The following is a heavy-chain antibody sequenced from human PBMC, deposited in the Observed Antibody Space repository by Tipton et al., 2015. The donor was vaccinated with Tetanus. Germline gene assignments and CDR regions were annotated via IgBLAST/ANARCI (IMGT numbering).Heavy chain of an antibody. D-gene: IGHD2-21*01. CDR1: GGAISTSY. CDR2: IDDSGNT. V-gene: IGHV4-59*01. J-gene: IGHJ4*02. CDR3: VRDKSVVIDTERFDH. Sequence: TLSLTCTVSGGAISTSYWSWIRQPPGKGLEWIGYIDDSGNTDYNPYLKSRVIISRDTSKNQFSLRLNSVTAADTAVYYCVRDKSVVIDTERFDHWGQGTPVTVSS.